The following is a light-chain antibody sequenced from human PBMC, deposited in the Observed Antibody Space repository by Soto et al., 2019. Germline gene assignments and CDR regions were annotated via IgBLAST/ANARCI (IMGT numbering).Light chain of an antibody. V-gene: IGLV9-49*01. J-gene: IGLJ3*02. CDR3: GADHGTGSKFVWV. Sequence: QSVLTQPPSASASLGASVTLTCTLSSGYSNYKVDWHQQRPGKGPRFVMRVGTGGIVGSKGDGIPDRFSVLGSGLNRYLTIKNIQEEDESDYHCGADHGTGSKFVWVFGGGTKVTVL. CDR2: VGTGGIVG. CDR1: SGYSNYK.